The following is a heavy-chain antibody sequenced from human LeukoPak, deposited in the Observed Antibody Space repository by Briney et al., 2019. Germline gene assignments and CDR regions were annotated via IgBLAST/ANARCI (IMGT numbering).Heavy chain of an antibody. CDR2: ISGSGGST. J-gene: IGHJ4*02. V-gene: IGHV3-23*01. D-gene: IGHD6-19*01. CDR3: ASLGAVAGTRAGVY. CDR1: GFTFSSYA. Sequence: GGSLRLSCAASGFTFSSYAMSWVRQAPGKGLEWVSAISGSGGSTYYADSVKGRFTISRDNSKNTLYLQMNSLRAEDTAVYYCASLGAVAGTRAGVYWGQGTLVTVSS.